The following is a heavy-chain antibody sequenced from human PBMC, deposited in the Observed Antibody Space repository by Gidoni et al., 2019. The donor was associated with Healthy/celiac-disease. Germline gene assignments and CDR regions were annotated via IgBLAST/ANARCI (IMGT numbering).Heavy chain of an antibody. Sequence: QEQLVQSGAEVKMPGASVKVPCRAPGYTTTGYYMLWVRQAPGPGLEWMARHNPNSGSTNYAQKFQGRVTITRDTSISTAYMRLSRVGSDDTSVYYWARDLDGVGSSSPQRDAFDIWGQGTMVTVSS. J-gene: IGHJ3*02. V-gene: IGHV1-2*02. CDR2: HNPNSGST. D-gene: IGHD2-8*01. CDR1: GYTTTGYY. CDR3: ARDLDGVGSSSPQRDAFDI.